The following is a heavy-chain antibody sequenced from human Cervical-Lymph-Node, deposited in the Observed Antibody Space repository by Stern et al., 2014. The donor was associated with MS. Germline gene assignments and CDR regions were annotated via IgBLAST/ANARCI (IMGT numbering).Heavy chain of an antibody. Sequence: QVQLQESGPGLVKPSGTLSLTCAVSGGSVSSTNWWSWVRQSPGKGLEWIGNIYHSGASNYRPSLRSRVSISLDNSQNQLSLHLTSVTAADTAVYYCARERQQYCNSEGCSYWYFDLWGRGTLVTVSS. CDR1: GGSVSSTNW. CDR2: IYHSGAS. D-gene: IGHD2/OR15-2a*01. CDR3: ARERQQYCNSEGCSYWYFDL. J-gene: IGHJ2*01. V-gene: IGHV4-4*02.